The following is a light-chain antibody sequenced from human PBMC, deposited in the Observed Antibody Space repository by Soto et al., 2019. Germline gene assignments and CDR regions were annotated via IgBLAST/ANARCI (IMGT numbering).Light chain of an antibody. CDR2: AAS. Sequence: DIQMTQSPSSLSASVGDRVTINCRASQVISNYLAWYQQKPGKIPNLLIFAASTLQSGVPSRFSGSGSGTDFTLTISSLQPEDVATYYCQMYDSAPTWAFGQGTKVDIK. J-gene: IGKJ1*01. CDR3: QMYDSAPTWA. V-gene: IGKV1-27*01. CDR1: QVISNY.